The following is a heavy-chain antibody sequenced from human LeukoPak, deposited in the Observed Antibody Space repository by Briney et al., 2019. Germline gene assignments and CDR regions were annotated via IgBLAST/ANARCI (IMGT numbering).Heavy chain of an antibody. CDR3: ARRGGDKEGATTVPHHFDY. Sequence: PGGSLRLSCTASGFTFSNYWMSWVRQAPGKGLEWVANMKQDGSEQYYVDSMKGRFTISRDNAKNSLYLQMNSLRAEDTAVYYCARRGGDKEGATTVPHHFDYWGQGTLVTVSS. D-gene: IGHD1-26*01. V-gene: IGHV3-7*03. J-gene: IGHJ4*02. CDR1: GFTFSNYW. CDR2: MKQDGSEQ.